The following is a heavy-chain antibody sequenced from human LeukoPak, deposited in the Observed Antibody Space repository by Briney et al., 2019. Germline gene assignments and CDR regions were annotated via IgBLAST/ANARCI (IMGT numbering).Heavy chain of an antibody. CDR2: VKSKTDGGTT. Sequence: GGSLRLSCAASGFTFSDAWMSWVRQAPGKGLEWVGRVKSKTDGGTTDYAAPVKGRFTISRDDSKNTLYLQMNSLKTEDTAVYYCTTKPTVWGFDYWGQGTLVTVSS. V-gene: IGHV3-15*01. CDR1: GFTFSDAW. CDR3: TTKPTVWGFDY. D-gene: IGHD4-17*01. J-gene: IGHJ4*02.